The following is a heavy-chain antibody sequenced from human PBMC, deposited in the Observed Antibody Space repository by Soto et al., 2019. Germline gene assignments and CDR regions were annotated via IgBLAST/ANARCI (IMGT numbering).Heavy chain of an antibody. CDR2: IDWDDGK. D-gene: IGHD1-7*01. CDR1: GFSLKAHGRG. V-gene: IGHV2-70*11. Sequence: SGPTLVNPEETLTLTCTFSGFSLKAHGRGVSWIRQPPGKALEWLARIDWDDGKYYSTSLKTRLTISKDTSKNQVVLTMTNMDPVDTATYYCARCGTSRFDYWGQGTLVTVSS. J-gene: IGHJ4*02. CDR3: ARCGTSRFDY.